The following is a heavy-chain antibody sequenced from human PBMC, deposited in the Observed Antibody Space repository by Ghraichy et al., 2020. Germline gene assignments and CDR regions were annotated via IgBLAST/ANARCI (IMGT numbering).Heavy chain of an antibody. CDR3: ARGAPEPAVPFDP. J-gene: IGHJ5*02. D-gene: IGHD2-2*01. CDR2: IYYSGST. Sequence: SETLSLTCTVSGGSISSSSYYWGWIRQPPGKGLEWIGSIYYSGSTYYNPSLKSRVTISVDTSKNQFSLKLSSVTAADTAVYYCARGAPEPAVPFDPWGQGTLVTVSS. V-gene: IGHV4-39*07. CDR1: GGSISSSSYY.